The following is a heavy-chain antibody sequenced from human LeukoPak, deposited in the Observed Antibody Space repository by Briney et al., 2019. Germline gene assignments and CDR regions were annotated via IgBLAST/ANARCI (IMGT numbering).Heavy chain of an antibody. CDR2: ISYTGST. CDR1: GFTFSSYS. D-gene: IGHD5-24*01. CDR3: ARFLGRSMAASDPYGMDV. J-gene: IGHJ6*02. V-gene: IGHV4-59*04. Sequence: PGGSLRLSCAASGFTFSSYSMTWVRQAPGKGLEWIGTISYTGSTYYHPSLKSRVTMSVDTSKNQFSLWLSSVTAADTSVYYCARFLGRSMAASDPYGMDVWGQGTTVTVSS.